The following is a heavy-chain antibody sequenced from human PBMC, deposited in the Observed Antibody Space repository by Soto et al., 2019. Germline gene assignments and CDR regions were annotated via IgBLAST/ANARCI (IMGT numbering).Heavy chain of an antibody. Sequence: GGSLRLSCAASGFTFSSYGMHWVRQAPGKGLEWVAVIWYDGSNKYYANSVKGRFTISRDNSKNTLYLEMNSLRAEDTAVYYCARESKYCSSTSCYEGLYYFDYWGQGTLVTVSS. CDR2: IWYDGSNK. J-gene: IGHJ4*02. CDR3: ARESKYCSSTSCYEGLYYFDY. CDR1: GFTFSSYG. D-gene: IGHD2-2*01. V-gene: IGHV3-33*01.